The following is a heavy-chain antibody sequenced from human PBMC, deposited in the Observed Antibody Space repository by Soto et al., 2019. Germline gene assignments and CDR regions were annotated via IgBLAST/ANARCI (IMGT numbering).Heavy chain of an antibody. D-gene: IGHD3-22*01. CDR1: GFTFSGYA. CDR2: ISYDGSNK. J-gene: IGHJ4*02. CDR3: ARDREPWYYYDSSGPSPFDY. Sequence: GSLRLSCAASGFTFSGYAMHWVRQAPGKGLEWVAVISYDGSNKYYADSVKGRFTISRDNSKNTLYLQMNSLRAEDTAVYYCARDREPWYYYDSSGPSPFDYWGQGTLVTVSS. V-gene: IGHV3-30-3*01.